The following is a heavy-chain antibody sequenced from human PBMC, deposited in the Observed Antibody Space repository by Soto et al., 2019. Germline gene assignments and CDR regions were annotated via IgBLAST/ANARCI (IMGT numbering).Heavy chain of an antibody. CDR1: GFTFSNYG. V-gene: IGHV3-33*01. D-gene: IGHD2-15*01. CDR2: IWYDGRGE. Sequence: GGSLRLSCAASGFTFSNYGFHWVRQAPGKGLEWVGLIWYDGRGENYADSVKGRFTISRDNSKNTLYLQMNSLRAEDTAVYHCAREECSGGMCHGYWGQGTLVTVSS. J-gene: IGHJ4*02. CDR3: AREECSGGMCHGY.